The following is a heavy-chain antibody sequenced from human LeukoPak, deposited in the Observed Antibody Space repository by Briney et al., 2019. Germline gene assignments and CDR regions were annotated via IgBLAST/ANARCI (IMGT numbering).Heavy chain of an antibody. CDR3: ARAGSILDYYYYMDV. CDR1: GFTFSDHY. D-gene: IGHD3-9*01. CDR2: TRNKAKSYTT. Sequence: GGSLRLSCAASGFTFSDHYMDWVRQAPGKGLEWVGRTRNKAKSYTTEYAASVEGRFTISRDDSNNSLYLQMNSLKTEDTAVYYCARAGSILDYYYYMDVWGKGTTVTVSS. V-gene: IGHV3-72*01. J-gene: IGHJ6*03.